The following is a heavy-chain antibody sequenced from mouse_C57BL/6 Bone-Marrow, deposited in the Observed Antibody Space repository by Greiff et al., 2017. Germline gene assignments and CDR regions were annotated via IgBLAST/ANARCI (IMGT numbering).Heavy chain of an antibody. CDR3: ARETTVQEKFAY. J-gene: IGHJ3*01. V-gene: IGHV14-4*01. Sequence: EVKVVESGAELVMPGASVKLSCTASGFNITDDYMHWVKQRPEQGLEWIGWIDPENGDTKYAPKFQGKATITADTSSSTAYLQLSSLTSEDTAVYYCARETTVQEKFAYWGQGTLVTVSA. D-gene: IGHD1-1*01. CDR1: GFNITDDY. CDR2: IDPENGDT.